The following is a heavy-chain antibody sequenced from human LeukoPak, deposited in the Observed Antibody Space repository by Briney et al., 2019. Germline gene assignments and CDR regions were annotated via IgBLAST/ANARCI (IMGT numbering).Heavy chain of an antibody. D-gene: IGHD6-6*01. CDR1: GFTFSSYS. J-gene: IGHJ4*02. CDR3: ARDVRSIAARYFDY. CDR2: ISSSSSYI. V-gene: IGHV3-21*01. Sequence: GGSLRLSCAASGFTFSSYSMNWVRQAPGKGLEWVSSISSSSSYIYYADSVKGRFTISRDNAKNSLYLQMNSLRAEDTAVYYCARDVRSIAARYFDYWGQGTLVTVSS.